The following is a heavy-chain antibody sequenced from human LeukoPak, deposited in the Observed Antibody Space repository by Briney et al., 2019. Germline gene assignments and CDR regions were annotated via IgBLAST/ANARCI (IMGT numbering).Heavy chain of an antibody. CDR3: ARAARDIVVVPFDY. D-gene: IGHD2-2*01. Sequence: GGSLRLSCAASGFTVSSNYMSWVRQAPGKGLEWVSVIYSGGSTYYADSVKGRFTISRDNSKNTLYLQMNSLRAEDTAVYYCARAARDIVVVPFDYWGQGTLVTVSS. CDR2: IYSGGST. J-gene: IGHJ4*02. CDR1: GFTVSSNY. V-gene: IGHV3-66*01.